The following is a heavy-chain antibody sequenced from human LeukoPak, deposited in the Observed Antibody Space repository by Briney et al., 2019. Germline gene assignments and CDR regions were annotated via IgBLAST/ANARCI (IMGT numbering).Heavy chain of an antibody. V-gene: IGHV3-30*04. Sequence: GGSLRLFCAASGLTFSSYAMHWVRQAPGKGREGVAVISYDGSDKYYADSVKGRFTISRDNSKKTLYVQVNSLRTEDTAVYYCAATYCSRTSCERFHYWGQGTLVTVSS. D-gene: IGHD2-2*01. J-gene: IGHJ4*02. CDR3: AATYCSRTSCERFHY. CDR1: GLTFSSYA. CDR2: ISYDGSDK.